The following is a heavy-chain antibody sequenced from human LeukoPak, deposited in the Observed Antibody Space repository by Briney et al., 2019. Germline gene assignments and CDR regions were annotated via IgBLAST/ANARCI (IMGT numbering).Heavy chain of an antibody. CDR3: ARDAGNSGYGCDL. D-gene: IGHD5-12*01. V-gene: IGHV3-48*01. J-gene: IGHJ5*02. CDR1: GFIFSQYS. Sequence: GGSLRLPCAASGFIFSQYSMNWVRQAPGKGLEWVSHIRSSSETFYADSVKGRFTISRDNARNSLDLQMNNLRGEDTAIYYCARDAGNSGYGCDLWGQGTLVTVSS. CDR2: IRSSSET.